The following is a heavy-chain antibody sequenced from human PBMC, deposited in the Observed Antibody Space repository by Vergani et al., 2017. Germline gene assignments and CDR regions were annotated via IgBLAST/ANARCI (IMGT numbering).Heavy chain of an antibody. CDR1: GYSFTSYW. D-gene: IGHD7-27*01. CDR2: IYPGDSDT. CDR3: ARSGPGTGEAHYYYYGMDV. Sequence: EVQLVQSGAEVKKPGESLKISCKGSGYSFTSYWIGWVRQLPGKGLEWMGIIYPGDSDTRYSPSFQGQVTISADKSISTAYLQWSSLKASDTAMYYCARSGPGTGEAHYYYYGMDVWGQGTTVTVSS. V-gene: IGHV5-51*01. J-gene: IGHJ6*02.